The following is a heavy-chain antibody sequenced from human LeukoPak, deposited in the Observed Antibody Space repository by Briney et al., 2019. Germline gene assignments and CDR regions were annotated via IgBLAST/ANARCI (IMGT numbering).Heavy chain of an antibody. CDR3: ARDHGSGSYTGLFPANNYYYYYGMDV. CDR2: IIPILEIA. D-gene: IGHD3-10*01. V-gene: IGHV1-69*04. CDR1: GGTFSSYA. Sequence: SVKVSFKSSGGTFSSYAISWVRQAPGQGLDWMGRIIPILEIANYAQKFQGRVTITADKSTSTDYMELSSLRSEDTAVYYCARDHGSGSYTGLFPANNYYYYYGMDVWGQGTTVTVSS. J-gene: IGHJ6*02.